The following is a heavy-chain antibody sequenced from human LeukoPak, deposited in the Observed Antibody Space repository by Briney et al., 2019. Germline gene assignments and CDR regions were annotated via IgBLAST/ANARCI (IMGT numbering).Heavy chain of an antibody. J-gene: IGHJ6*03. Sequence: PSETLSLTCTVSGGSISSYYWSWIRQPAGKGLEWIGRIYTSGSTIYNPSLKSRVTISVDTSKNQLSLQLSSVTAADTAVYYCARGRYESTRLSAYYYYYMDVWGKGTTVSVSS. CDR1: GGSISSYY. D-gene: IGHD1-14*01. V-gene: IGHV4-4*07. CDR2: IYTSGST. CDR3: ARGRYESTRLSAYYYYYMDV.